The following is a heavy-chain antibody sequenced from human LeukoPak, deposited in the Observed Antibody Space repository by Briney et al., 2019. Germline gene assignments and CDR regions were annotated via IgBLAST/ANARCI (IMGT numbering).Heavy chain of an antibody. J-gene: IGHJ4*02. V-gene: IGHV1-18*01. Sequence: ASVKVSCKASGYTFTSYGISWVRQAPGHGLEWMGWISAYNGNTNYAQKLQGRVTMTTDTSTSTAYMELRSLRSDDTAVYYCARELGPSSAGYGGNFDYWGQGTLVTVSS. CDR3: ARELGPSSAGYGGNFDY. D-gene: IGHD4-23*01. CDR2: ISAYNGNT. CDR1: GYTFTSYG.